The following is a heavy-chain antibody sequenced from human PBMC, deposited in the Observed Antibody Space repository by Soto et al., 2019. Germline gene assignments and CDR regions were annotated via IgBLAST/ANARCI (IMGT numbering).Heavy chain of an antibody. CDR1: GFTFSRFW. J-gene: IGHJ6*02. V-gene: IGHV3-7*01. D-gene: IGHD6-13*01. CDR2: IKQDGSEE. Sequence: GGSLRLSCAASGFTFSRFWMRWVRQAPGKGLEWVANIKQDGSEEYYVDSVKGRFAISRDNAKNSLYLQMSSLSVEDTAVYYCARGGSSSYYYAMDVWGQGTTVTVSS. CDR3: ARGGSSSYYYAMDV.